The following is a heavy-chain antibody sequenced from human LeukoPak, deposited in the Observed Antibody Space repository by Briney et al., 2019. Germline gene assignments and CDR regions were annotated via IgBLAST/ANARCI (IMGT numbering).Heavy chain of an antibody. J-gene: IGHJ4*02. D-gene: IGHD1-26*01. CDR3: ARSSGSGGSYDY. CDR1: GYRFTSYW. V-gene: IGHV5-51*01. Sequence: GESLEISWKGSGYRFTSYWSGGVRQMPGKGLEGMGIIYPGDSHTRYSPSFQGQVTISADKSISTAYLQWSSLKASDTAMYYCARSSGSGGSYDYWGQGTLVTVSS. CDR2: IYPGDSHT.